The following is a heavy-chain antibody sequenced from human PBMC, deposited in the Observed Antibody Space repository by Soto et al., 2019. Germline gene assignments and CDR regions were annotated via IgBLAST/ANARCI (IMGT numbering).Heavy chain of an antibody. CDR1: GFTFSSYS. CDR3: ARVVVVPAAGIDY. D-gene: IGHD2-2*01. V-gene: IGHV3-21*01. CDR2: ISSSSSYI. J-gene: IGHJ4*02. Sequence: EVQLVESGGGLVKPGGSLRLSCAASGFTFSSYSMNWVRQAPGKGLEWVSSISSSSSYIYYADSVKGRFTIYRDNAKNSLYLQMNSLRAEDTAVYYCARVVVVPAAGIDYWGQGTLVTVSS.